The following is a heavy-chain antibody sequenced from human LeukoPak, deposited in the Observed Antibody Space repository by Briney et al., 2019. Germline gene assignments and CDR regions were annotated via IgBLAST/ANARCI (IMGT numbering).Heavy chain of an antibody. J-gene: IGHJ5*02. D-gene: IGHD1-1*01. CDR1: GGSISSYY. V-gene: IGHV4-4*07. CDR3: ARDREPSVNWWFDP. CDR2: IYTSGST. Sequence: KPSETLSLTCTVSGGSISSYYWSWIRQPAGEGLEWIGRIYTSGSTNYNPSLKSRVTMSVDTSKNQFSLKLSSVTAADTAVYYCARDREPSVNWWFDPWGRGTLVTVSS.